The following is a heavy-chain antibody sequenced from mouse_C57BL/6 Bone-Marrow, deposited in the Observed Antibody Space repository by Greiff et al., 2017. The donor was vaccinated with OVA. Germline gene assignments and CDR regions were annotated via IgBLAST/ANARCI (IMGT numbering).Heavy chain of an antibody. CDR1: GFTFSSYG. Sequence: EVKLVESGGDLVKPGGSLKLSCAASGFTFSSYGMSWVRQTPDKRLEWVATISSGGSYTYYPDSVKGRFTISRDNAKNTLYLQMSSLKSEDTAMYYCARPHYYGSSFYYYAMDYWGQGTSVTVSS. V-gene: IGHV5-6*01. CDR3: ARPHYYGSSFYYYAMDY. D-gene: IGHD1-1*01. CDR2: ISSGGSYT. J-gene: IGHJ4*01.